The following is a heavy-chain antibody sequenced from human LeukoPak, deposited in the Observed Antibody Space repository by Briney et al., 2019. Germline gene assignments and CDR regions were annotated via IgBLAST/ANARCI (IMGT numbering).Heavy chain of an antibody. CDR2: FSPIFGTA. Sequence: ASVKLSCKAAGGTFTSYTISWGRQAPGQGLGWMGGFSPIFGTANYAQKFQGRVTITTDESTSTAYMELSSLRSGDTAAYYCARNSDTMIESYLDYWGQGTLVTVSS. CDR3: ARNSDTMIESYLDY. J-gene: IGHJ4*02. CDR1: GGTFTSYT. D-gene: IGHD3-22*01. V-gene: IGHV1-69*05.